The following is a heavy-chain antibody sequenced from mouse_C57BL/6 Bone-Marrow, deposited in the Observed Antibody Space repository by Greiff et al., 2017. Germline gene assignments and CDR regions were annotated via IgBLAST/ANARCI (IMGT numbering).Heavy chain of an antibody. CDR2: INPYNGGT. J-gene: IGHJ1*01. CDR3: ARLEVYSIFFWYFDV. V-gene: IGHV1-19*01. Sequence: EVQLQESGPVLVKPGASVKMSCKASGYTFTDYYMNWVKQSHGKSLEWIGVINPYNGGTSYNQKFKGKATLTVDKSSSTAYMELSSLTSEDSAVXYCARLEVYSIFFWYFDVWGAKATVTESS. CDR1: GYTFTDYY. D-gene: IGHD2-5*01.